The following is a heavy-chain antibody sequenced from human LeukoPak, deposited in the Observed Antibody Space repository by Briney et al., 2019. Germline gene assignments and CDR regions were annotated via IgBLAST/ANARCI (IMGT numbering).Heavy chain of an antibody. Sequence: PSETLSLTCTVSGASVNSANYYWTWIRQPPGKGLEWIGYISYSGSTSYNPSLKSRVTISIDTSKNQFSLKLSSETAADTAVYYCAREWDYNNQPSYGMDVWGQGTTVAVSS. CDR2: ISYSGST. CDR1: GASVNSANYY. J-gene: IGHJ6*02. CDR3: AREWDYNNQPSYGMDV. V-gene: IGHV4-61*01. D-gene: IGHD4-11*01.